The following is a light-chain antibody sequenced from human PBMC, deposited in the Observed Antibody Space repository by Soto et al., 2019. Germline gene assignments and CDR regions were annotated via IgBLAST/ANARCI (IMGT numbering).Light chain of an antibody. V-gene: IGKV3-20*01. Sequence: EIVLTQSPGTLSLSPGGRATLSCRASQSVSGRYLAWYQQKPGQAPRPLIYGASSRASGIPDRFSGSGSGTDFTLTISRLEPEDFAVYYCQQYGSTPWTFGQGTKVEIK. CDR3: QQYGSTPWT. CDR2: GAS. J-gene: IGKJ1*01. CDR1: QSVSGRY.